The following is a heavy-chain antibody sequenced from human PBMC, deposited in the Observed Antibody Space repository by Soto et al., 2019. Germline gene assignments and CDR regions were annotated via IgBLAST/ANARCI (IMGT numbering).Heavy chain of an antibody. CDR2: IIPILGIA. Sequence: QVQLVQSGAEVKKPGSSVKVSCKASGGTFSSYTISWVRQAPGQGLEWMGRIIPILGIANYAQKFQGRVTITADKSTSTAYMELSSLRSEDTAVYYCAREGSYGALHYYYGMDVWGQGTTVTVSS. D-gene: IGHD1-26*01. J-gene: IGHJ6*02. V-gene: IGHV1-69*08. CDR1: GGTFSSYT. CDR3: AREGSYGALHYYYGMDV.